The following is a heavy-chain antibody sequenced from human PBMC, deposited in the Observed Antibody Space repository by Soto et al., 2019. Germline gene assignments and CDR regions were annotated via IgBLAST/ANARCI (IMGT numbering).Heavy chain of an antibody. V-gene: IGHV4-39*01. J-gene: IGHJ5*02. CDR2: IYYSGST. D-gene: IGHD3-3*01. Sequence: QSQTLSLTCTVSGGSISSSSYYWGWIRQPPGKGLEWIGSIYYSGSTYYNPSLKSRVTISVDTSKNQFSLKLSSVTAADTAVYYCARQASRDRFLEWLVRPNWFDPWGQGTLVTVSS. CDR1: GGSISSSSYY. CDR3: ARQASRDRFLEWLVRPNWFDP.